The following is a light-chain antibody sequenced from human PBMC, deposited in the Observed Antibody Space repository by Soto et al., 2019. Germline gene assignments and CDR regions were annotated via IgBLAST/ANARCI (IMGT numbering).Light chain of an antibody. Sequence: EVVMTQSPATLSASPGERATLSCWASETVATNLAWYQQKPGQAPRLLISGASTRAARISDRFRGSRSGTEFTLTISSLRSEDSGIYYCQQYFEWPPMTFGQGTKVEI. CDR3: QQYFEWPPMT. CDR1: ETVATN. CDR2: GAS. V-gene: IGKV3-15*01. J-gene: IGKJ1*01.